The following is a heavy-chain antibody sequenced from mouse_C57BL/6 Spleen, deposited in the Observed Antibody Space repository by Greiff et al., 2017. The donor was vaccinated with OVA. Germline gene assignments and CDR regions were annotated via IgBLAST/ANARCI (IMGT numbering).Heavy chain of an antibody. CDR3: ARNSNSYWYFDV. CDR1: GFSLTSYG. CDR2: IWSGGST. V-gene: IGHV2-2*01. J-gene: IGHJ1*03. D-gene: IGHD2-5*01. Sequence: VQLKQSGPGLVQPSQSLSITCTVSGFSLTSYGVHWVRQSPGKGLEWLGVIWSGGSTDYNAAFISRLSISKDNSKSQVFFKMNSLQADDTAIYYCARNSNSYWYFDVWGTGTTVTVSS.